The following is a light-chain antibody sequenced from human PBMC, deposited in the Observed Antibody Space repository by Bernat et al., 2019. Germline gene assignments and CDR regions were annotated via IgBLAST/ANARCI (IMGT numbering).Light chain of an antibody. V-gene: IGLV1-40*01. CDR3: QSYDSSLTAWV. J-gene: IGLJ3*02. Sequence: QSVLTQPPSVSGAPGQRVTISCTGSTSNIGARYGVHWYQQLPGTPPKLLIYENINRPSGVPDRFSGSKSGTSASLAITGLQADDEAEYYCQSYDSSLTAWVFGGGTKLTVL. CDR2: ENI. CDR1: TSNIGARYG.